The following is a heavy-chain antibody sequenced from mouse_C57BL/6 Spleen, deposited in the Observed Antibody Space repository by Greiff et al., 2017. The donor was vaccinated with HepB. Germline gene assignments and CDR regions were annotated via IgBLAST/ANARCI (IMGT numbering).Heavy chain of an antibody. J-gene: IGHJ3*01. Sequence: ESGPGLVKPSQSLSLTCSVTGYSITSGYYWNWIRQFPGNKLEWMGYISYDGSNNYNPSLKNRISITRDTSKNQFFLKLNSVTTEDTATYYCARKGYYGNYAWFAYWGQGTLVTVFA. CDR2: ISYDGSN. V-gene: IGHV3-6*01. D-gene: IGHD2-1*01. CDR1: GYSITSGYY. CDR3: ARKGYYGNYAWFAY.